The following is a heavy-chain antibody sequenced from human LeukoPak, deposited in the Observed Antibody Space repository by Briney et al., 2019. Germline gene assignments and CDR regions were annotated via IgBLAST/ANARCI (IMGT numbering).Heavy chain of an antibody. J-gene: IGHJ4*02. D-gene: IGHD3-9*01. CDR1: GFTFSSYA. CDR3: ANLRYFDWLSTFFDY. CDR2: ISGSGDST. Sequence: GGSLRLSCAASGFTFSSYAMTWVRQAPGKGLEWVSAISGSGDSTYYADSVKGRFTISRDNSKNTLYLQMNSLRVEDTAVYYCANLRYFDWLSTFFDYWGQGTLVTVSS. V-gene: IGHV3-23*01.